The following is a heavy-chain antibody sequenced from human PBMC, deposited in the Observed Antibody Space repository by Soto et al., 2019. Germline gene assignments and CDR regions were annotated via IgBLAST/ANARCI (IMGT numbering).Heavy chain of an antibody. D-gene: IGHD3-9*01. CDR3: ARESHDISTGPPWGWYFAR. Sequence: QVQLQQWGAGPLRPLETLSLTCGASGGSFSGYYWAWIRQSPGKGLEWIGEINDRGSINYNPSLKSRVSISVDTSKNHYSLNLRSVIAADTAVYYCARESHDISTGPPWGWYFARWGRGTLVTVSS. V-gene: IGHV4-34*01. CDR1: GGSFSGYY. CDR2: INDRGSI. J-gene: IGHJ2*01.